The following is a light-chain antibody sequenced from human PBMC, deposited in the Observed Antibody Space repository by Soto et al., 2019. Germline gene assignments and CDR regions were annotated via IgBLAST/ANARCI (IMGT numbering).Light chain of an antibody. CDR2: RNN. V-gene: IGLV1-47*01. J-gene: IGLJ1*01. CDR3: QSYDSTLSARYV. CDR1: SSNIGSNY. Sequence: QSVLTQPPSASGTPGQRVNISCSGSSSNIGSNYVYWYRQFPGTAPKLLIQRNNQRPSGVPDRFSASTSGTSASLAITGLQAEDEGDYYCQSYDSTLSARYVFGTGTKLTVL.